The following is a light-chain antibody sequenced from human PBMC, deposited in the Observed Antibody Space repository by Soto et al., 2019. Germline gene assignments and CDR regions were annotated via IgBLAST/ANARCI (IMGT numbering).Light chain of an antibody. Sequence: AIRMTQSPSSLSASTGDRITITCRASQDISNYLVWYQQIPGKAPKVLIHAASTLQGGVSSRFSGSGSGTDFTLIINGLQSEDFATYYCQHYYRYPWTFGQGTKV. V-gene: IGKV1-8*01. J-gene: IGKJ1*01. CDR2: AAS. CDR1: QDISNY. CDR3: QHYYRYPWT.